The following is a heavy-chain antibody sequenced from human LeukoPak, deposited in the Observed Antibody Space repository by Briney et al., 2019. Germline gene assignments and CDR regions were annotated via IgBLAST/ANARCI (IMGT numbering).Heavy chain of an antibody. CDR1: GFTFSTYT. J-gene: IGHJ4*02. CDR2: ITTSSSYI. D-gene: IGHD3-22*01. CDR3: ARHVVALGFDY. V-gene: IGHV3-21*01. Sequence: GGSLRPSCAASGFTFSTYTVNWVRQAPGKGLEWVSSITTSSSYIYYADSVKGRFTISRDNAKNSLYLQMNSLRAEDTAVYYCARHVVALGFDYWGQGTLVTVSS.